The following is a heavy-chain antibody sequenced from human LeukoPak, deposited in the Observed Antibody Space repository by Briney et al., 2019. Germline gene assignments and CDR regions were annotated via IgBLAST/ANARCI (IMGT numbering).Heavy chain of an antibody. CDR2: IRHSGRT. CDR3: ARLRSTGTG. J-gene: IGHJ4*02. D-gene: IGHD1-1*01. Sequence: SETLSLTCAIYGGSFSGYYWSWIRQPPEKGLEWIGEIRHSGRTNYNPSLKSRVTISLDTSRNQLSLKLNSVTAADTPVYYCARLRSTGTGWGQGTLVTLSS. V-gene: IGHV4-34*01. CDR1: GGSFSGYY.